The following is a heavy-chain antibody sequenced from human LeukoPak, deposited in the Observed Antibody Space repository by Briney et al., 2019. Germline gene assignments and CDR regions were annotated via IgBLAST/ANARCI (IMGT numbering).Heavy chain of an antibody. CDR1: GGSFSGYY. D-gene: IGHD6-13*01. V-gene: IGHV4-34*01. CDR3: ARLRRWQLVRDYYYYMDV. CDR2: INHSGST. Sequence: PSETLSLTCAAYGGSFSGYYWSWIRQPPGKGLEWIGEINHSGSTNYNPSLKSRVTISVDTSKNQFSLKLSSVTAADTAVYYCARLRRWQLVRDYYYYMDVWGKGTTVTISS. J-gene: IGHJ6*03.